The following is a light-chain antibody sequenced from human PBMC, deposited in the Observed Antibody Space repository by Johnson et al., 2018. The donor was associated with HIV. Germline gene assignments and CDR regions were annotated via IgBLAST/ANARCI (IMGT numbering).Light chain of an antibody. CDR2: DNN. V-gene: IGLV1-51*01. Sequence: QSVLTQPPSVSAAPGQKVTISCSGSSSNIGNNYVSWYQQLPGTAPKLLIYDNNKRPSGIPDRFSGSKSGTSATLGITVLQTGDEADYYCGTWDTSLSAYVFGTGTTVTVL. CDR1: SSNIGNNY. J-gene: IGLJ1*01. CDR3: GTWDTSLSAYV.